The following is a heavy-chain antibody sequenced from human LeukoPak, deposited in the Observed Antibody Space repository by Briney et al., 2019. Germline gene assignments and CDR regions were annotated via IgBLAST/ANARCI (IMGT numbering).Heavy chain of an antibody. CDR2: INHSGST. Sequence: PSETLSLTCAVYGGSFSGYYWSWIRQPPGKGLEWIGEINHSGSTNYNPSLKSRVTISVDTSKNQFSLKLSSVTAADTAMYYCASRGNYYDSSGYYYVFDYWGQGTLVTVSS. CDR3: ASRGNYYDSSGYYYVFDY. V-gene: IGHV4-34*01. J-gene: IGHJ4*02. CDR1: GGSFSGYY. D-gene: IGHD3-22*01.